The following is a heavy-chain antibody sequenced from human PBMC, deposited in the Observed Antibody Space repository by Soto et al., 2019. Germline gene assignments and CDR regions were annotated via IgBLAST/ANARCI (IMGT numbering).Heavy chain of an antibody. V-gene: IGHV4-59*08. Sequence: PSETLSLTCTVSGGSISSYYWSWIRQPPGKGLEWIGYIYYSGSTNYNPSLKSRVTISVDTSKNQFSLKLSSVTAADTAVYYCARHPGVTTSPSYYYDMDVWGQGTTVTVSS. CDR1: GGSISSYY. CDR3: ARHPGVTTSPSYYYDMDV. J-gene: IGHJ6*02. D-gene: IGHD2-21*02. CDR2: IYYSGST.